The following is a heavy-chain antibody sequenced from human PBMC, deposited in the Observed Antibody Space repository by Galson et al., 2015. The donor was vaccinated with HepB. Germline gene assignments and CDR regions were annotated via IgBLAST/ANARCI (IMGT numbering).Heavy chain of an antibody. CDR2: IYYSGST. D-gene: IGHD2-15*01. CDR1: GGSISSYY. CDR3: AKRSDYCSGGSCPPDS. J-gene: IGHJ5*01. Sequence: ETLSLTCTVSGGSISSYYWSWIRQPPGKGLEWIGYIYYSGSTNYNPSLKSRVTISVDTSKNQFSLKLSSVTAADTAVYYCAKRSDYCSGGSCPPDSWGQGTLVTVSS. V-gene: IGHV4-59*01.